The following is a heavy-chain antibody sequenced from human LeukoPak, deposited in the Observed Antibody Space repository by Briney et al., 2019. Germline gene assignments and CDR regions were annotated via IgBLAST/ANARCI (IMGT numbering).Heavy chain of an antibody. V-gene: IGHV3-48*03. CDR3: ARDPGASYYYYYYMDV. Sequence: VGSLRLSCAASGFTFSSYEMNWVRQPPGKGLEWVSYVSGSASAIFYADSVKGRFTVSRDNAKNSLYLQMNSLRAEDTAVYYCARDPGASYYYYYYMDVWGKGTTVTVSS. D-gene: IGHD7-27*01. CDR1: GFTFSSYE. CDR2: VSGSASAI. J-gene: IGHJ6*03.